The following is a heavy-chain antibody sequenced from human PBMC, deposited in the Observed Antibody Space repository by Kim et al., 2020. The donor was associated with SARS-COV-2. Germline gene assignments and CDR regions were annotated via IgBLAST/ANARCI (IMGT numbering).Heavy chain of an antibody. CDR1: GGTFSSYA. CDR2: IIPIFGTA. J-gene: IGHJ3*02. Sequence: SVKVSCKASGGTFSSYAISWVRQAPGQGLEWMGGIIPIFGTANYAQKFQGRVTITADESTSTAYMELSSLRSEDTAVYYCAREGNHYDILTGYPDDAFDIWGQGTMVTVSS. V-gene: IGHV1-69*13. D-gene: IGHD3-9*01. CDR3: AREGNHYDILTGYPDDAFDI.